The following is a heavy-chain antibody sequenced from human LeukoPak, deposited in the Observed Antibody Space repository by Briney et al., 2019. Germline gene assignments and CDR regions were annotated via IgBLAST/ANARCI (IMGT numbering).Heavy chain of an antibody. Sequence: SETLSLTCTVSGGSISSSSYYWGWIRQPPGKGLEWIGSIYYSGSTYYNPSLKSRVTISVGTSKNQFSLKLSSVTAADTAVYYCARHEGYCSGGSCYPPPFPDYWGQGTLLTVSS. V-gene: IGHV4-39*01. J-gene: IGHJ4*02. CDR1: GGSISSSSYY. CDR2: IYYSGST. D-gene: IGHD2-15*01. CDR3: ARHEGYCSGGSCYPPPFPDY.